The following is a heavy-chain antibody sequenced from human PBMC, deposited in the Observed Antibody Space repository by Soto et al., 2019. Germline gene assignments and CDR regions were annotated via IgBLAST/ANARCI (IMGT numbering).Heavy chain of an antibody. Sequence: VASVKVSCKASGYTFTSYGISWVRQAPGQGLEWMGWISAYNGSTNYAQKLQGRVTMTTDTSTSTAYMELRSLRSDDTAVYYCARDYYGDYPHDAFDIWGQGTMVTVSS. J-gene: IGHJ3*02. CDR3: ARDYYGDYPHDAFDI. CDR2: ISAYNGST. CDR1: GYTFTSYG. D-gene: IGHD4-17*01. V-gene: IGHV1-18*01.